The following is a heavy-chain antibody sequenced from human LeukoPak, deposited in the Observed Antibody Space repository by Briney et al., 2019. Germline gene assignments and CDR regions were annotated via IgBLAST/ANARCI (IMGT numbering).Heavy chain of an antibody. Sequence: GESLKISCKGSGYSFTSYWIGWVRQMPGKGLEWMGIIYPGDSDTRYSPSFQGQVTISADKSISTAYLQWSSLKASDTAMYYCARSSYCSGGSCYNEGVWFDPWGQGTLVTVSS. V-gene: IGHV5-51*01. CDR1: GYSFTSYW. CDR2: IYPGDSDT. CDR3: ARSSYCSGGSCYNEGVWFDP. J-gene: IGHJ5*02. D-gene: IGHD2-15*01.